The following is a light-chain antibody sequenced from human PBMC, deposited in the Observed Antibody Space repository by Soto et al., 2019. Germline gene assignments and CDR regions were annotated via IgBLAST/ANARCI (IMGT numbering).Light chain of an antibody. CDR1: QSVLYSSNNKNY. V-gene: IGKV4-1*01. CDR2: WAS. Sequence: DIVMTQSPDSLAVSLGERATINCKSSQSVLYSSNNKNYLAWYQQKPGQPPKXXIYWASTRESGVPDRFSGSGSGTDFTLTISSLQAEDVAVYYCQQFFSTPQTFGQGTKVDIK. CDR3: QQFFSTPQT. J-gene: IGKJ1*01.